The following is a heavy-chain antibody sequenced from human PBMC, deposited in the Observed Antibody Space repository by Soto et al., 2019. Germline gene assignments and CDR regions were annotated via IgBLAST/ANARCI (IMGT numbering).Heavy chain of an antibody. CDR2: ITSASDYV. J-gene: IGHJ3*02. CDR3: ARVGTGSSTPLDI. Sequence: GGSLRLSCVASGFMFTRSTMNWVRQAPGKGLEWVSSITSASDYVFYADSVKGRFTISRDNAKNSLYLQMNSLRAEDTAVYYCARVGTGSSTPLDIWGQGTMVTVSS. CDR1: GFMFTRST. D-gene: IGHD3-9*01. V-gene: IGHV3-21*01.